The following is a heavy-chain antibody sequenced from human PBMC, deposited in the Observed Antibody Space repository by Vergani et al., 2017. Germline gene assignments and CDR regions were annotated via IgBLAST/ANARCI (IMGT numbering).Heavy chain of an antibody. Sequence: QLQLQESGPGLVKPSETLSLTCTVSGGSISSSSSYWGWIRQPPGKGLEWIGSFYFIGSTYYNPSLKSRVTISVDTSKNQFSLKLSSVTAADTAVYYCARHGSPAAISSWFDPWGQGTLVTVSS. V-gene: IGHV4-39*01. D-gene: IGHD2-2*02. CDR2: FYFIGST. CDR3: ARHGSPAAISSWFDP. J-gene: IGHJ5*02. CDR1: GGSISSSSSY.